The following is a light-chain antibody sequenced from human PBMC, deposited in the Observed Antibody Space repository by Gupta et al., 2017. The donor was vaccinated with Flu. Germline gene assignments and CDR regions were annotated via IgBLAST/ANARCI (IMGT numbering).Light chain of an antibody. V-gene: IGLV1-51*02. Sequence: KVTISCSGSSSNIGKNYVSWYQQLPGTAPKLLIYENYKRPSGIPDRFSGSKSGTSATLGITGLQTGDEADYFCGTWDSSLSAEVFGGATELTVL. CDR3: GTWDSSLSAEV. J-gene: IGLJ3*02. CDR1: SSNIGKNY. CDR2: ENY.